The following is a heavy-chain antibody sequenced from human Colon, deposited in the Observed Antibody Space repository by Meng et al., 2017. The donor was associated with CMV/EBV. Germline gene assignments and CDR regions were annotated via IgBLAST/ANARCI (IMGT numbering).Heavy chain of an antibody. CDR2: ISGSGGTT. CDR3: ALSYGANQPFDS. CDR1: GFTFSNYA. J-gene: IGHJ4*02. Sequence: GESLKISCAASGFTFSNYAMNWVRQAPGKGLEWVSSISGSGGTTYYADSVKGRFTISRDNSKNTLNLQMYSLRAEDTAVYYCALSYGANQPFDSWGPGTLVTVSS. V-gene: IGHV3-23*01. D-gene: IGHD3-10*01.